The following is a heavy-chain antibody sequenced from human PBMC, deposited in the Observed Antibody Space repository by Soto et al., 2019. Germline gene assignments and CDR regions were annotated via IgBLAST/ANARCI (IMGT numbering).Heavy chain of an antibody. CDR1: GYIFVNYG. V-gene: IGHV1-18*01. CDR2: ISPYSGNT. D-gene: IGHD2-15*01. J-gene: IGHJ6*02. CDR3: AMVEKFMTPTPADV. Sequence: QVQLVQSGDEVKKPGSSVKVSCKASGYIFVNYGIAWVRQAPGQGLEWMGWISPYSGNTHYASKVQGRLTMTTDTSTSTPYMDLGSLTSEGTAVYYCAMVEKFMTPTPADVWGPGTTVTVS.